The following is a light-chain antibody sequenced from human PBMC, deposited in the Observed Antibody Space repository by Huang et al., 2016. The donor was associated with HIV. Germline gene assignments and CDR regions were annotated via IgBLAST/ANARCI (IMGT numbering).Light chain of an antibody. CDR2: KAS. V-gene: IGKV1-5*03. J-gene: IGKJ1*01. Sequence: DIQMTQSPTTLSASVGARVTITCRAIQSISTWLAWYQQKPGKAPKLLIYKASSLESWVPARFSGSGSGTEFTLTISSLQPDDFATYFCQQYNSYRTFGQGTKVEIK. CDR1: QSISTW. CDR3: QQYNSYRT.